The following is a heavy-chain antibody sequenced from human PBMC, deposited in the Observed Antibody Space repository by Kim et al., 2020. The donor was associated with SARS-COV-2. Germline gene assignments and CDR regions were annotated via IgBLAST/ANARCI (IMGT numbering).Heavy chain of an antibody. CDR3: EASDY. Sequence: ISASGLGTHYADSVKGRFTISRDNSGSTLFLQMNYLRAEDTAIYYCEASDYWGQGSLVTVSS. J-gene: IGHJ4*02. CDR2: ISASGLGT. V-gene: IGHV3-23*01.